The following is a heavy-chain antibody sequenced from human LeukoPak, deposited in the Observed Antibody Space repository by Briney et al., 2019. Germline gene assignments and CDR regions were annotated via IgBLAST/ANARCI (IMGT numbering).Heavy chain of an antibody. J-gene: IGHJ5*02. D-gene: IGHD6-6*01. CDR1: GFTFNSYS. V-gene: IGHV3-21*01. CDR2: ISSSSSSI. Sequence: GGSLRLSCAASGFTFNSYSMNWVRQAPGKGLEWVSSISSSSSSIYYADSVKGRFTISRDNAKKSLYLQMNSLRVEDTAVYYCARGREGVAARWWVEEPRWYFFDPWGQGTLVTVSS. CDR3: ARGREGVAARWWVEEPRWYFFDP.